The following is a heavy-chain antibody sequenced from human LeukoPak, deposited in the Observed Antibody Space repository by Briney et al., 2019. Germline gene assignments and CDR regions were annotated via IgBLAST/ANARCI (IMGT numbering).Heavy chain of an antibody. CDR1: GGSISSYY. CDR2: IHYSGST. Sequence: SETLSLTCTVSGGSISSYYWSWIRQPPGKGLEWIGYIHYSGSTNYNPSLTSRVTISVDTSKNQFSLKLSSVTAADTAVYYCARSCSGGSCYLIWGQGTLVTVSS. D-gene: IGHD2-15*01. CDR3: ARSCSGGSCYLI. V-gene: IGHV4-59*01. J-gene: IGHJ4*02.